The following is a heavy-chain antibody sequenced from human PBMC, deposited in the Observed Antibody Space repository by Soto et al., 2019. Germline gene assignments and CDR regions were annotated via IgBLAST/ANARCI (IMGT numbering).Heavy chain of an antibody. Sequence: QVQLVESGGGVVQPGRSLRLSCAASGFTFSSYGMHWVRQAPGKGLEWVAVISYDGSNKYYADSVKGRFTISRDNSKNTLYLQMNSLRAEDTAVYYCAKDMGCSSTSCPIDYWGQGTLVIVSS. J-gene: IGHJ4*02. CDR1: GFTFSSYG. CDR2: ISYDGSNK. CDR3: AKDMGCSSTSCPIDY. D-gene: IGHD2-2*01. V-gene: IGHV3-30*18.